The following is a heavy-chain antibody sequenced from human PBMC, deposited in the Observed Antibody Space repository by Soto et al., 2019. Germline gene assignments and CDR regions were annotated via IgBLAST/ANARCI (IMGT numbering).Heavy chain of an antibody. CDR1: GGTFRSYR. D-gene: IGHD6-13*01. Sequence: GASVKVSCKASGGTFRSYRINWVRQAPGQGLEWVGGIVPIYRTADYAQKFQGRVTITADESARTAYLEVRSLKSQDTAVYYCARDSGAKLSSSWGQGTLVIVCS. CDR3: ARDSGAKLSSS. V-gene: IGHV1-69*13. J-gene: IGHJ4*02. CDR2: IVPIYRTA.